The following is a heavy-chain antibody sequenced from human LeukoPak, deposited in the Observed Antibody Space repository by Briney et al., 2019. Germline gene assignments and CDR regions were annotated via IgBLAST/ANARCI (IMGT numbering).Heavy chain of an antibody. D-gene: IGHD3-10*01. Sequence: GGSLRLSCAASGFTFNIYAMHWVRQAPGKGLEWVAFIRYDGSDKYYADSVKGRFTISRDNSKNTLYLQMNSLRAEDTAVYYCANSVGKVRGVIPGAFDYWGQGTLVTVSS. CDR2: IRYDGSDK. CDR1: GFTFNIYA. CDR3: ANSVGKVRGVIPGAFDY. V-gene: IGHV3-30*02. J-gene: IGHJ4*02.